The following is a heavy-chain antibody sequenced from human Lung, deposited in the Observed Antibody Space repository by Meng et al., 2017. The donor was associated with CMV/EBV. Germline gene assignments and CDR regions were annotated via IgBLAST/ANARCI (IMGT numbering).Heavy chain of an antibody. CDR3: ARGFYDFWSGFGAVDY. J-gene: IGHJ4*01. V-gene: IGHV4-61*01. D-gene: IGHD3-3*01. CDR2: IYNSGST. CDR1: GGSVSTSSSY. Sequence: SETLSLTCTVSGGSVSTSSSYWSWIRQPPGKGLEWIGFIYNSGSTNDNPSLKSRVTISVDTSKNQFSLKLTSVTVADTAVYYCARGFYDFWSGFGAVDYWGRGXVVTVSS.